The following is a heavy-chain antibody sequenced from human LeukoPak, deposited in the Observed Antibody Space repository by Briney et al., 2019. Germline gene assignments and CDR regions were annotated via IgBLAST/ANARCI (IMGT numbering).Heavy chain of an antibody. V-gene: IGHV4-31*03. CDR1: GGSISSGGYY. D-gene: IGHD5-18*01. CDR3: ARARDTAKEPALFDY. CDR2: IYYSGST. Sequence: SETLSLTCTVSGGSISSGGYYWSWIRQHPGKGLEWIGYIYYSGSTYYNPSLKSRVTISVDTSKNQFSLKLSSVTAADTAVYYCARARDTAKEPALFDYWGQGTLVTVSS. J-gene: IGHJ4*02.